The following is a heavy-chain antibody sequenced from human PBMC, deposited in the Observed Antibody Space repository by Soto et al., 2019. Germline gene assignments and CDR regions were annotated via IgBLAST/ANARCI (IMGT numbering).Heavy chain of an antibody. CDR1: GGSISSGDYY. CDR3: STVVTRYDAFDI. CDR2: IYYSGST. Sequence: SETLSLTCTVSGGSISSGDYYWSWIRQPPGKGLEWIGYIYYSGSTYYNPSLKSRVTISVDTSKNQFSLKLSSVTAADTAVYYCSTVVTRYDAFDIWGQGTMVTVSS. J-gene: IGHJ3*02. D-gene: IGHD4-17*01. V-gene: IGHV4-30-4*01.